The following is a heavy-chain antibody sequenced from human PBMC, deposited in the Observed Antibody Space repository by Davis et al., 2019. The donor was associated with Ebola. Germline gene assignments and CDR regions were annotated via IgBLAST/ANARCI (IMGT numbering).Heavy chain of an antibody. J-gene: IGHJ4*02. CDR3: ARAEGYDSSGYYPYYFDY. V-gene: IGHV1-18*01. CDR2: ISAYNGNT. D-gene: IGHD3-22*01. CDR1: GYTFTSYG. Sequence: AASVKVSCKASGYTFTSYGISWVRQAPGQGLEWMGWISAYNGNTNYAQKLQGRVTMTTDTSTSTAYMELRSLRSDDTAVYYCARAEGYDSSGYYPYYFDYWGQGTLVTVSS.